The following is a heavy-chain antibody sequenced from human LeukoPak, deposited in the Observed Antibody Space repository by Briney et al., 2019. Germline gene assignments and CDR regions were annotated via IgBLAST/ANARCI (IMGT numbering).Heavy chain of an antibody. V-gene: IGHV1-2*02. D-gene: IGHD4-23*01. CDR1: GYTFTGYY. Sequence: ASVKVSCKASGYTFTGYYMHWVRQAPGQGLEWMGWINPNSGGTNYAQKFQGRVTMTRDTSISTASMELGRLRSDDTAVYYCARALYGGGGFDYWGQGTLVTVSS. CDR2: INPNSGGT. CDR3: ARALYGGGGFDY. J-gene: IGHJ4*02.